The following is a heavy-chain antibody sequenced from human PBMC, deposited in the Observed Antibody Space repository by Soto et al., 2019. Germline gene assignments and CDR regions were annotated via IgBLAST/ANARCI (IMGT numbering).Heavy chain of an antibody. CDR1: GFTFSSYG. D-gene: IGHD4-17*01. CDR3: ATRTGGDYEFV. Sequence: PGGSLRLSCAASGFTFSSYGMHWVRQAPGKGLEWVAVISYDGSNKYYADSVKGRFTISRDNSKNTLYLQMNSLRAEDTAVYYCATRTGGDYEFVWGQGTLVTVSS. V-gene: IGHV3-30*03. J-gene: IGHJ4*02. CDR2: ISYDGSNK.